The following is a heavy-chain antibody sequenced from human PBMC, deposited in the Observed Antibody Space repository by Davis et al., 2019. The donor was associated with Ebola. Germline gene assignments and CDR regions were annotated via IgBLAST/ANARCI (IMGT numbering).Heavy chain of an antibody. J-gene: IGHJ4*02. CDR2: ITGSGSTI. CDR3: ASRRGGPQNGWDILACDP. Sequence: GASLKISCAASGFTFSSNTMSWVRQAPGKRLEWVSTITGSGSTIYYANSVRGRFTISRDNAKTSLYLQMNSLRAEDTAVYYCASRRGGPQNGWDILACDPWGQGTLVTVSS. V-gene: IGHV3-21*01. D-gene: IGHD3-9*01. CDR1: GFTFSSNT.